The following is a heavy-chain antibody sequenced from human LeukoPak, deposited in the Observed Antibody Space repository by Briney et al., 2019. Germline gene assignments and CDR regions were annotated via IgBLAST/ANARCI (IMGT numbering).Heavy chain of an antibody. Sequence: GGFLRLSCEASGFTFDNYARHWVRQAPGRGREWVSGLSWNSGALGYADSVRGRFTISRDNAKNSLYLQMNSLTAEDTALYYCTKAESSTFYYGYFDSWGQGTLVTVSS. CDR1: GFTFDNYA. CDR2: LSWNSGAL. CDR3: TKAESSTFYYGYFDS. J-gene: IGHJ4*02. D-gene: IGHD2-2*01. V-gene: IGHV3-9*01.